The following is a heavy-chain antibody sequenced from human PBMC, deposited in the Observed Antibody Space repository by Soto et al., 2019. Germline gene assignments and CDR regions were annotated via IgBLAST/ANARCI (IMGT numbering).Heavy chain of an antibody. V-gene: IGHV3-21*01. J-gene: IGHJ4*02. CDR2: ISKSDYT. CDR3: AREDSIIIPAVSDF. D-gene: IGHD2-2*01. CDR1: GFAFNNYG. Sequence: GGSLRLSCTVSGFAFNNYGINWVRQAPGKGLEWVSSISKSDYTYYSDSVKGRSAISRDNAKSSVSLQMNTLRVEDTAVYYCAREDSIIIPAVSDFWGQGTLVTVS.